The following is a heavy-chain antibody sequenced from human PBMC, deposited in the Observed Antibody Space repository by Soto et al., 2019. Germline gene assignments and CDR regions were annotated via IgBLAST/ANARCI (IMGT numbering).Heavy chain of an antibody. CDR3: GTGSSWTKVES. D-gene: IGHD6-13*01. V-gene: IGHV1-69*13. J-gene: IGHJ4*02. CDR1: GGTLSRSA. Sequence: SVKVSCTAAGGTLSRSAISWVRQAPGQELEWMGGIIPIFGPAIYAQKFRGRVSIIADESTRTAYMEMSSLRSDDTAVYYCGTGSSWTKVESWGQGTPVTVSS. CDR2: IIPIFGPA.